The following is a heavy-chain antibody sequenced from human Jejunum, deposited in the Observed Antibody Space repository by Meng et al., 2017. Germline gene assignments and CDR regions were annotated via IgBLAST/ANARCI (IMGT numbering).Heavy chain of an antibody. CDR1: GFTVSSYY. Sequence: GGSLRLSCAASGFTVSSYYMSWVRQAPGKGLEWVSVIYSGCSTFYADSVKGRFSISRDNCKNTLYLQVNSLSSEDTAVYYCAGGREPNTYYYGSASIWGQGTMVTVSS. V-gene: IGHV3-53*05. CDR3: AGGREPNTYYYGSASI. D-gene: IGHD3-10*01. CDR2: IYSGCST. J-gene: IGHJ3*02.